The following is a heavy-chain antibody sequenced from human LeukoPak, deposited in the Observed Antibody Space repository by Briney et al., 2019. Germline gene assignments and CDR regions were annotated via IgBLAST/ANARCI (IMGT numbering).Heavy chain of an antibody. CDR1: DSSITSDFY. J-gene: IGHJ4*02. D-gene: IGHD3-16*02. CDR2: IYHSGST. CDR3: ARALRVTFGGVIVISDY. V-gene: IGHV4-38-2*02. Sequence: PSETLSLTCTVSDSSITSDFYWGWLRQPPGKGLEWIGSIYHSGSTYYNPSLKSRVTISVDTSKNQFSLKLSSVTAADTAVYYCARALRVTFGGVIVISDYWGQGTLVTVSS.